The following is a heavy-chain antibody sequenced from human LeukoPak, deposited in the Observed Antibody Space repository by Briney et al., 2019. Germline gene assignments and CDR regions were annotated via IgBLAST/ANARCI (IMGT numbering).Heavy chain of an antibody. J-gene: IGHJ4*02. D-gene: IGHD6-13*01. CDR3: AKERYSSSSLFAVTPFDY. V-gene: IGHV3-30*02. CDR2: IRYDGSDR. Sequence: PGGSLRLSCVASEFIFSSYGMHWVRQAPGKGLEWVAYIRYDGSDRYYADSVKGRFTISRDNSKNTLYLQMNSPRAEDTAVYYCAKERYSSSSLFAVTPFDYWGQGTRITVSS. CDR1: EFIFSSYG.